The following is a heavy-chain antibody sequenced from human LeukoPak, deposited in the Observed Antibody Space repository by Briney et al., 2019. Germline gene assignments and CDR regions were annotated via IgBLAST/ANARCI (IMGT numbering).Heavy chain of an antibody. J-gene: IGHJ4*02. CDR3: ARERGTTGTTIDY. V-gene: IGHV3-21*01. Sequence: KPGGSLRLSCAASGFTFSSYSMNWVRQAPGKGLEWVSSISSSSGYIYYADSVKGRFTISRDNAKNSLYLQMNSLRAEDTAVYYCARERGTTGTTIDYWGQGTLVTVSS. CDR1: GFTFSSYS. CDR2: ISSSSGYI. D-gene: IGHD1-1*01.